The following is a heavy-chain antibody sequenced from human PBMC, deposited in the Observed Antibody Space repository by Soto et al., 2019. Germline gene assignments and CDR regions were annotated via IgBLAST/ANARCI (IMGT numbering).Heavy chain of an antibody. CDR3: AKRSSSSTFDY. Sequence: GETLKISCAASGFTFSSNAMSWVRQAQGKGVECDSVISGSDDSTSYADSEKGRYNISRDNSKNTQNMKMNRQRAKETTINNRAKRSSSSTFDYWGQGTLVTVSS. V-gene: IGHV3-23*01. D-gene: IGHD6-6*01. J-gene: IGHJ4*02. CDR1: GFTFSSNA. CDR2: ISGSDDST.